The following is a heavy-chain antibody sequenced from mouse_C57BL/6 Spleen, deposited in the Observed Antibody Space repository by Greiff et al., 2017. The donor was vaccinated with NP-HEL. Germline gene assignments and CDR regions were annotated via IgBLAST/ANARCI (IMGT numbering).Heavy chain of an antibody. CDR2: ISNGGGST. Sequence: EVVLVESGGGLVQPGGSLKLSCAASGFTFSDYYMYWVRQTPEKRLEWVAYISNGGGSTYYPDTVKGRFTISRDNAKNTLYLQMSRLKSEDTAMYYCARNIVATRGAMDYWGQGTSVTVSS. V-gene: IGHV5-12*01. CDR3: ARNIVATRGAMDY. CDR1: GFTFSDYY. J-gene: IGHJ4*01. D-gene: IGHD1-1*01.